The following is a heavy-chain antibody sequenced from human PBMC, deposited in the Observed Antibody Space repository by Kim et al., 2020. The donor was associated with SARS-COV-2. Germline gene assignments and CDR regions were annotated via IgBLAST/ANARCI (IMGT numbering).Heavy chain of an antibody. J-gene: IGHJ4*02. CDR2: YI. V-gene: IGHV3-21*01. Sequence: YIYYAGSVKGRFTISRDNAKNSLYLQMNSLRAEDTAVFYCASSSIAARLDYWGQGTLVTVSS. CDR3: ASSSIAARLDY. D-gene: IGHD6-6*01.